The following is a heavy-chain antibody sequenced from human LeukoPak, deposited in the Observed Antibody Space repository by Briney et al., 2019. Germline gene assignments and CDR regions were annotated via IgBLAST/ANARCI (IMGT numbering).Heavy chain of an antibody. J-gene: IGHJ4*02. CDR3: ARDYVVKYFDY. V-gene: IGHV1-18*01. Sequence: GASVKVSCKASGYTFTSYGISWVRQAPGQGLAWMGWISAYNGNANYAEKLQVRVTMTTDTSRSTVYMELRSLRSDDTALYDCARDYVVKYFDYWGQGTLVTVSS. CDR2: ISAYNGNA. CDR1: GYTFTSYG. D-gene: IGHD4-23*01.